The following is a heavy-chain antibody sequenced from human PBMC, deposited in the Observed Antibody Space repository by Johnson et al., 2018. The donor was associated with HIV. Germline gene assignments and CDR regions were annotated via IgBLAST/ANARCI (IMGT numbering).Heavy chain of an antibody. J-gene: IGHJ3*02. CDR1: GFTFSDHY. Sequence: VQLVESGGGLVQPGGSLRLSCAASGFTFSDHYMDWVRQAPGKGLEWVGRSRNKANSYTTDYAASVKGRFTISRDNSKNTLYLQMGSLRAEDMAVYYCARVGDGNNKNAFDIWGQGTMVTVSS. V-gene: IGHV3-72*01. CDR3: ARVGDGNNKNAFDI. D-gene: IGHD5-24*01. CDR2: SRNKANSYTT.